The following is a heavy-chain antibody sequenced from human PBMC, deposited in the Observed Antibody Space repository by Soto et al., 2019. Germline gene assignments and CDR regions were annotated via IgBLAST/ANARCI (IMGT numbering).Heavy chain of an antibody. CDR3: ARGDTMVRGVPGVIMYYYYGIDV. J-gene: IGHJ6*02. CDR1: GGSISSGGYS. V-gene: IGHV4-30-2*01. Sequence: SETLSLTCAVSGGSISSGGYSWSWIRQPPGKGLEWIGYIYHSGSTYYNPSLKSRVTISVDRSKNQFSLKLSSVTAADTAVYYCARGDTMVRGVPGVIMYYYYGIDVRAQRTTVTGSS. D-gene: IGHD3-10*01. CDR2: IYHSGST.